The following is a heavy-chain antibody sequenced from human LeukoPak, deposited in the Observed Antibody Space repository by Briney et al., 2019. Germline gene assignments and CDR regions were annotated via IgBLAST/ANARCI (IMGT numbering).Heavy chain of an antibody. D-gene: IGHD3-3*01. CDR3: ARDLRDDFWSGYYQAFDI. J-gene: IGHJ3*02. Sequence: GASVKVSCKASGYTFTSYGISWVRQAPGQGLEWMGWISAYNGNTNYAQKLQGRVTMTTDTSTSTAYMELRSLRSDDTAVYYCARDLRDDFWSGYYQAFDIWGQGTMVTVSS. V-gene: IGHV1-18*01. CDR2: ISAYNGNT. CDR1: GYTFTSYG.